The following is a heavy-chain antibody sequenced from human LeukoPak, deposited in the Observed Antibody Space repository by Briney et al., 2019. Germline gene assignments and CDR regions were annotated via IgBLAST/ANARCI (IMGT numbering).Heavy chain of an antibody. J-gene: IGHJ4*02. Sequence: GGSLRLSCAASGFTFSSYSMNWVRQAPGKGLEWVSSISSSSSYIYYADSVKGRFTISRDNAKNSLYLQMNSLRAEDTAVYYCARVGSYCGGDCYLGYWGQGTLVTVSS. CDR1: GFTFSSYS. CDR3: ARVGSYCGGDCYLGY. V-gene: IGHV3-21*01. D-gene: IGHD2-21*02. CDR2: ISSSSSYI.